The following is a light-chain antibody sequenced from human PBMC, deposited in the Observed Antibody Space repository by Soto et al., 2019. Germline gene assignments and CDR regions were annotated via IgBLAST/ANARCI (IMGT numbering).Light chain of an antibody. J-gene: IGLJ2*01. V-gene: IGLV1-47*01. CDR1: SSNIGSNF. CDR3: ATWDDRMRGVV. Sequence: QSVLTQPPSASGTPGQWVTISCSGSSSNIGSNFLYWFQQLPGTAPKLLIFRTYQRPSGVPDRFSGSKSGTSASLAITGLRSEDEADYYCATWDDRMRGVVFGGGTKVTVL. CDR2: RTY.